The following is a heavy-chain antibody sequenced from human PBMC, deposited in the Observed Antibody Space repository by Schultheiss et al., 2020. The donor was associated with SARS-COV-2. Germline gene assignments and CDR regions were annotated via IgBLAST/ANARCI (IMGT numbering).Heavy chain of an antibody. J-gene: IGHJ5*02. CDR1: GFTFSAYA. CDR2: ISYDGSNK. V-gene: IGHV3-30-3*01. CDR3: ARDRSSSLSNWFDP. Sequence: GGSLRLSCAASGFTFSAYALHWVRQSPGKGLEWLAVISYDGSNKYYADSVKGRFTISRDNSKNTLYLQMNSLRAEDTAVYYCARDRSSSLSNWFDPWGQGTLVTVSS. D-gene: IGHD6-13*01.